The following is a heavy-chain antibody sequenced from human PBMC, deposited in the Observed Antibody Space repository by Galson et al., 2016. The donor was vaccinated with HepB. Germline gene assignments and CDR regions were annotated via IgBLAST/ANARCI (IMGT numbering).Heavy chain of an antibody. V-gene: IGHV6-1*01. CDR1: GDSVSSNSAA. D-gene: IGHD5/OR15-5a*01. J-gene: IGHJ4*02. Sequence: CAISGDSVSSNSAAWNWIRQSPSRGLEWLGRTYYRSKWYNDYAESVKSRITINPDTSKNQFSLQLNSVTPEDTAVYYCARVVGRGVYDGRFDYWGRESWSPSPQ. CDR3: ARVVGRGVYDGRFDY. CDR2: TYYRSKWYN.